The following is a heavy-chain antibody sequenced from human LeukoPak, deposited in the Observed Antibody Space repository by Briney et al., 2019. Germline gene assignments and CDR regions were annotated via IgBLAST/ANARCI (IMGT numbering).Heavy chain of an antibody. Sequence: GGSLRLSCAASGFTFSSYAMSWVRQAPGKGLGWVSAISGSGGSTYYADSVKGRFTISRDNSKNTLYLQMNSPRAEDTAVYYCAKVVSGSYYDYFDYWGQGTLVTVSS. CDR3: AKVVSGSYYDYFDY. V-gene: IGHV3-23*01. CDR2: ISGSGGST. J-gene: IGHJ4*02. CDR1: GFTFSSYA. D-gene: IGHD1-26*01.